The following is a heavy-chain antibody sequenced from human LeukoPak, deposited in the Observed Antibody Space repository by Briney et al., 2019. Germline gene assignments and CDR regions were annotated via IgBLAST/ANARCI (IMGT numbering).Heavy chain of an antibody. D-gene: IGHD2-2*02. Sequence: GESLKISCKGSGYRFSIYWIVWVRQLPGKGLEWMGIIYPGDSDTRYSPSFQGQVTVSADKSTSTAYLQWSSLKASDTAMYYCAATYPVAFNIWGQGTMVTVSS. V-gene: IGHV5-51*01. J-gene: IGHJ3*02. CDR2: IYPGDSDT. CDR3: AATYPVAFNI. CDR1: GYRFSIYW.